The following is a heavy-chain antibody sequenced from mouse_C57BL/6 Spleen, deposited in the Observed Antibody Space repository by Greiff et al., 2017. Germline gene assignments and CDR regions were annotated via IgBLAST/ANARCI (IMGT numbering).Heavy chain of an antibody. V-gene: IGHV2-2*01. D-gene: IGHD2-4*01. J-gene: IGHJ4*01. CDR3: ARPSMITRAMDY. CDR1: GFSLTSYG. Sequence: VQLQQSGPGLVQPSQSLSITCTVSGFSLTSYGVHWVRQSPGTGLEWLGVIWRGGSTDYNAAFISRLSISKDNSKSQVFFKMSSLQADDTAIYYCARPSMITRAMDYWGQGTSVTVSS. CDR2: IWRGGST.